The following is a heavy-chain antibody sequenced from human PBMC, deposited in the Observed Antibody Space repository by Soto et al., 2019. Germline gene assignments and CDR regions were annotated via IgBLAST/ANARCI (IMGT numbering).Heavy chain of an antibody. CDR2: ISYDGSNK. CDR1: GFTFSDYY. J-gene: IGHJ4*02. V-gene: IGHV3-30*18. D-gene: IGHD7-27*01. Sequence: GGSLRLSCAASGFTFSDYYMSWIRQAPGKGLEWVAVISYDGSNKYYADSVKGRFTISRDNSKNTLYLQMNSLRAEDTAVYYCAKDQTSNLPGYWGQGTLVTVSS. CDR3: AKDQTSNLPGY.